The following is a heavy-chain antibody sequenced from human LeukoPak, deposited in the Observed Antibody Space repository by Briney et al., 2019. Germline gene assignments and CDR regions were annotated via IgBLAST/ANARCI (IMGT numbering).Heavy chain of an antibody. CDR2: IYHSGST. CDR3: ARDLGYDSSGYRQYYFDY. D-gene: IGHD3-22*01. J-gene: IGHJ4*02. V-gene: IGHV4-4*02. CDR1: GGSISSSNW. Sequence: SGTLSLTCAVSGGSISSSNWWSWVRQPPGKGLEWIGEIYHSGSTNYNPSLKSRVTISVDKSKNQFSLKLSSVTAADTAVYYCARDLGYDSSGYRQYYFDYWGQGTLVTVSS.